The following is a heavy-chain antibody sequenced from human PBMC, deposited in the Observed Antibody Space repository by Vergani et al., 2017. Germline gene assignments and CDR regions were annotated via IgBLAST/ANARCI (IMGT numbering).Heavy chain of an antibody. J-gene: IGHJ4*02. V-gene: IGHV3-11*05. CDR1: GFTFSDYY. Sequence: QVQLVESGGGLVKPGGSLRLSCAASGFTFSDYYMSWIRQAPGKGLEWVAYISSSSSYTNYAASVKGRFTISRDNAKNSLYLQMNSLRAEDTAVYYCARAGVVVVTAPLGYWGEGTLVTVSS. CDR2: ISSSSSYT. D-gene: IGHD2-21*02. CDR3: ARAGVVVVTAPLGY.